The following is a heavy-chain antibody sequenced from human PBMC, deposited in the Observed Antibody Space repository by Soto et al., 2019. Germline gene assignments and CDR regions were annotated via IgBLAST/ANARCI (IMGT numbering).Heavy chain of an antibody. CDR3: AKSLRGIAAAGLGY. Sequence: QVQLVESRGGVVQPGRSLRRSCAASGFTFSIYGMHWVRQAPGKGLEWVAVISYDGSNKYYADSVKGRFTISRDNSKNTLYLQMNSLRAEDTAVYYCAKSLRGIAAAGLGYWGQGTLVTVSS. J-gene: IGHJ4*02. CDR2: ISYDGSNK. CDR1: GFTFSIYG. V-gene: IGHV3-30*18. D-gene: IGHD6-13*01.